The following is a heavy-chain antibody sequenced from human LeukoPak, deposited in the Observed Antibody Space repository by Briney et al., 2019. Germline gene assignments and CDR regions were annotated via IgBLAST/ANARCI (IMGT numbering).Heavy chain of an antibody. CDR1: GYTFTSYG. CDR2: ISADNGNT. D-gene: IGHD6-13*01. Sequence: ASVKVSCKASGYTFTSYGISWVRQAPGQGLEWMGWISADNGNTNYAQKLQGRVTMTTDTPTTTAYMELRSLRSDDTAVYYCARGGIAAAGTGHYYYGMDVWGQGTTVTVYS. J-gene: IGHJ6*02. V-gene: IGHV1-18*01. CDR3: ARGGIAAAGTGHYYYGMDV.